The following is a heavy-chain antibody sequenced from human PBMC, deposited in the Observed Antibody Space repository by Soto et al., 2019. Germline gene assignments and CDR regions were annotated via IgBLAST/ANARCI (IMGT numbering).Heavy chain of an antibody. J-gene: IGHJ6*03. Sequence: SETLSLTCAVYGGSFSGYYWSWIRQPPGKGLEWIGEINHSGSTNYNPSLKSRVTISVDTSKNQFSLKLSSVTAADTAVYYCARVHLYGYPVSRYYYYYMDVWGKGTTVTVSS. D-gene: IGHD2-15*01. CDR3: ARVHLYGYPVSRYYYYYMDV. V-gene: IGHV4-34*01. CDR1: GGSFSGYY. CDR2: INHSGST.